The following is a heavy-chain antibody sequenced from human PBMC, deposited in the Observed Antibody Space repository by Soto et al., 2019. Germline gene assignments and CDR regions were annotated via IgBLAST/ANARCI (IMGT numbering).Heavy chain of an antibody. CDR2: IKSKTDGGTT. D-gene: IGHD1-26*01. V-gene: IGHV3-15*07. J-gene: IGHJ6*02. CDR1: GFTFSNAW. CDR3: TTDPGLVGATSHYGMDV. Sequence: GGSLRLSCAASGFTFSNAWMNWVRQAPGKGLEWVGRIKSKTDGGTTDYAAPVKGRFTISRDDSKNTLYLQMNSLKTEDTAVNYCTTDPGLVGATSHYGMDVWGQGTTVTVS.